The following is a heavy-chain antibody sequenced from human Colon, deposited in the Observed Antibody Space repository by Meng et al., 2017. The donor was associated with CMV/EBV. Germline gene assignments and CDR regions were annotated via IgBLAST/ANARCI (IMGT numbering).Heavy chain of an antibody. CDR3: ARGVKYCGGGVCHHYFDA. CDR1: GGSFSAYF. Sequence: SETLSLTCTVYGGSFSAYFWSWIRQPPGQGLEWIGEINHSGNTNYNPSLKSRGTNSLNTSKNQFSLNLSSVTAADTAVYYCARGVKYCGGGVCHHYFDAWGQGTLVTVSS. D-gene: IGHD2-21*01. CDR2: INHSGNT. J-gene: IGHJ4*02. V-gene: IGHV4-34*01.